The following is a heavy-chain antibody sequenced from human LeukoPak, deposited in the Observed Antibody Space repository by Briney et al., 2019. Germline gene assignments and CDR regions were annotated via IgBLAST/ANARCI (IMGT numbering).Heavy chain of an antibody. CDR3: ARVEIRGSIDY. V-gene: IGHV4-31*03. CDR2: IYYSGST. D-gene: IGHD5-12*01. Sequence: PSETLSLTCTVSGGSISSGGYYWSWIRQHPGKGLEWIGYIYYSGSTYYNPSLKSRVTISVDTSKNQFSLELSSVTAADMAVYYCARVEIRGSIDYWGQGTLVTVSS. J-gene: IGHJ4*02. CDR1: GGSISSGGYY.